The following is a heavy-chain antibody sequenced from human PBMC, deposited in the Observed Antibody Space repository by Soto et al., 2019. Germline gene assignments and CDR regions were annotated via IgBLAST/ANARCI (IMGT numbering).Heavy chain of an antibody. D-gene: IGHD3-3*01. Sequence: EVQLVESGGGLVQPGGSLRLSCAASGFTFSSYWMHWVRQAPGKGLVWVSRINGDGSSTSYADSVKGRFTISRDNAKNTLYLQMNSLRAEDTAVYYCTRDAYYDFWSGYSGYYYYYMDVWGKGTMVTVSS. J-gene: IGHJ6*03. CDR1: GFTFSSYW. V-gene: IGHV3-74*01. CDR2: INGDGSST. CDR3: TRDAYYDFWSGYSGYYYYYMDV.